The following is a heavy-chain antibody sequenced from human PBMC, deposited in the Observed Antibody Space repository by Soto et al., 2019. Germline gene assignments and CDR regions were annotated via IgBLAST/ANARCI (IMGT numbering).Heavy chain of an antibody. CDR1: GFNFGSYG. J-gene: IGHJ4*02. V-gene: IGHV3-30*18. CDR2: ISYDGSHT. D-gene: IGHD1-26*01. CDR3: VKDRYSGSDYTLDY. Sequence: GGSQRLSSTASGFNFGSYGMHWVRQAPGKGLEWVTVISYDGSHTYYADSVKGRFTISRDNSKNTLYVQMNSLRAEDTAVYYCVKDRYSGSDYTLDYWGQGALVTVSS.